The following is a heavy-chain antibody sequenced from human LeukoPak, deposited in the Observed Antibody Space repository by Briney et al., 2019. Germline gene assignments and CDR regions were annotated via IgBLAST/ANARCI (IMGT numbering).Heavy chain of an antibody. CDR3: ARDPLRFGELLGYFDY. V-gene: IGHV1-69*06. D-gene: IGHD3-10*01. J-gene: IGHJ4*02. Sequence: SVKVSCKASGGTFSSYAISWVRQAPGQGLEWMGGIIPIFGTANYAQKFQGRVTITADKSTSTAYMELSSLRSDDTAVYYCARDPLRFGELLGYFDYWGQGTLVTVSS. CDR1: GGTFSSYA. CDR2: IIPIFGTA.